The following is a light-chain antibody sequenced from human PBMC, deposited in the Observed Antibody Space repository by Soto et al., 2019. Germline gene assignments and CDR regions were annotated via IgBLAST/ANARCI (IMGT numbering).Light chain of an antibody. V-gene: IGLV2-18*02. Sequence: QSALTQPPSVSGSPGQSVTISCTGTSSDVGSYNRVSWYQQPPGTAPKLMIYEVSNRPSGVPDRFSGSKSGNTASLTISGLQAEDEADYYCSSYTSSSTDVVFGGGTKVIVL. CDR2: EVS. J-gene: IGLJ2*01. CDR1: SSDVGSYNR. CDR3: SSYTSSSTDVV.